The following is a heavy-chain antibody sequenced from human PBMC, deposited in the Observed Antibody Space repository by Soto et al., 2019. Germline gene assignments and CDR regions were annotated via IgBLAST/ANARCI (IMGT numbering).Heavy chain of an antibody. D-gene: IGHD2-15*01. V-gene: IGHV3-30-3*01. J-gene: IGHJ4*02. Sequence: GGSLRLSCAASGFTFCSYAIHWVRQAPGTGLEWVAIISYDASNKYYADSVKGRFTISRDNSKNTLYLQMNSLRAEATAVYSNAGGNSCRSAAFGYWGQGSLV. CDR2: ISYDASNK. CDR3: AGGNSCRSAAFGY. CDR1: GFTFCSYA.